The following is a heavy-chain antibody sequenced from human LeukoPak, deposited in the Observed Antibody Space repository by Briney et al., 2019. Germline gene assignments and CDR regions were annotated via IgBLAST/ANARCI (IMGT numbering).Heavy chain of an antibody. Sequence: GGSLRLSCAASGFTFSSYGMSWVRQAPGKGLEWVGRIKGTTADGTTAYAAPVKGRFLITRDDSQRMVYLQMDSLKIEDTAVYFCTWVDCSGGSCYFASWGQGTQVTVSS. J-gene: IGHJ4*02. CDR3: TWVDCSGGSCYFAS. CDR1: GFTFSSYG. CDR2: IKGTTADGTT. D-gene: IGHD2-15*01. V-gene: IGHV3-15*01.